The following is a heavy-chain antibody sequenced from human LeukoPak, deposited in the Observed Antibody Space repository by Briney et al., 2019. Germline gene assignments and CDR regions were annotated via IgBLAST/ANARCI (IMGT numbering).Heavy chain of an antibody. CDR1: GYTFTVYN. V-gene: IGHV1-2*02. D-gene: IGHD6-13*01. J-gene: IGHJ4*02. CDR3: ARVSLRQQLVRY. CDR2: INPKSGGT. Sequence: AAVTVSFTGSGYTFTVYNMHWGRQAPGQGGGRMGWINPKSGGTNYAQKFQGRVTITRDTSISTAYMELSRLRSDDTAVYYCARVSLRQQLVRYWGQGTLVTVSS.